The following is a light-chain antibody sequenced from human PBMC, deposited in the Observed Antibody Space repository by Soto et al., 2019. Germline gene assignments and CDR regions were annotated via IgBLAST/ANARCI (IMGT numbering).Light chain of an antibody. CDR2: EDN. J-gene: IGLJ3*02. CDR1: SGSIASNY. CDR3: QSYPWV. Sequence: NFILTQPHSVSESPGKTVTISCTRSSGSIASNYVQWYQQRPGSSPTTVIYEDNQRPSGVPDRFSGSIDSSSNSASLTISGLKTEDEADYYCQSYPWVFGGGTKLTVL. V-gene: IGLV6-57*01.